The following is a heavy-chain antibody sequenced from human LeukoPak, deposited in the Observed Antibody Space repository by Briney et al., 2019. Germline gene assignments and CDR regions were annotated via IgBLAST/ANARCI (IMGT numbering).Heavy chain of an antibody. J-gene: IGHJ4*02. Sequence: SETLSLTCTVSGGSLSSYYWSWIRQPPGKGLEWIGYIYYSGSTNYNPSLKSRVTISVDTSKNQFSLKLSSVTAADTAVYYCARANLWPSYYFDYWGQGTLVTVSS. CDR2: IYYSGST. CDR1: GGSLSSYY. CDR3: ARANLWPSYYFDY. V-gene: IGHV4-59*01. D-gene: IGHD3-10*01.